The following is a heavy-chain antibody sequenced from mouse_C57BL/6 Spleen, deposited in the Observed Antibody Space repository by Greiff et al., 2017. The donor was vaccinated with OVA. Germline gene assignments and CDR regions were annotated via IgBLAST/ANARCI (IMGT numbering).Heavy chain of an antibody. CDR3: ARKRLDPAWFAY. CDR2: IYPGSGNT. Sequence: QVQLQQSGPELVKPGASVKISCKASGYSFTSYYIHWVKQRPGQGLEWIGWIYPGSGNTKYNEKFKGKATLTADTSSSTAYMQHSSLTSEDSAVYYCARKRLDPAWFAYWGQGTLVTVSA. CDR1: GYSFTSYY. J-gene: IGHJ3*01. D-gene: IGHD3-2*02. V-gene: IGHV1-66*01.